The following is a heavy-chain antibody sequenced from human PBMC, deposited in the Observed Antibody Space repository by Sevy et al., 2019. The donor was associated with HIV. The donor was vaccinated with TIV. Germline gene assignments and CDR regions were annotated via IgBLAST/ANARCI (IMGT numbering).Heavy chain of an antibody. CDR3: ARGPPTTVVTPFLDV. V-gene: IGHV4-34*01. CDR2: INHSGST. J-gene: IGHJ6*04. D-gene: IGHD4-17*01. Sequence: SETLSLICAVYGGSFSDYYWSWIRQPPGKGLEWIGEINHSGSTNYNPSLKSRVTISVDTSKNQFSLKLSSVTAADTAVYYCARGPPTTVVTPFLDVWGKGTTVTVSS. CDR1: GGSFSDYY.